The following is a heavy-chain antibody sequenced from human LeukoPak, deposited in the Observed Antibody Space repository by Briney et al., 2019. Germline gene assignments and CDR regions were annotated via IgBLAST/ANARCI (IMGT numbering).Heavy chain of an antibody. Sequence: PGGSLRLSCAASGFTFSSYSMNWVRQAPGKGLEWVSYISSSGSTIYYADSVKGRFPISRDNAKNSLYLQMNSLRAEDTAVYYCAELGITMIGGVWGKGGTVTISS. J-gene: IGHJ6*04. V-gene: IGHV3-48*04. CDR3: AELGITMIGGV. CDR1: GFTFSSYS. CDR2: ISSSGSTI. D-gene: IGHD3-10*02.